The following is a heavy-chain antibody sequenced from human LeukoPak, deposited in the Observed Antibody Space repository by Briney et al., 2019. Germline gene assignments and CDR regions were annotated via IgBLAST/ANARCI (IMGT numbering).Heavy chain of an antibody. CDR1: GFTFGDFW. V-gene: IGHV3-7*03. D-gene: IGHD2-21*01. Sequence: GGSLRLSCAASGFTFGDFWMSWVPQAPGKGLEWVANIDHVAETWSYVTSVRGRFTISRDNAKNTLFLQMSSLRVEDTAIYYCETELVVDPKSSFDHWGQGTLVTVSS. J-gene: IGHJ4*02. CDR2: IDHVAETW. CDR3: ETELVVDPKSSFDH.